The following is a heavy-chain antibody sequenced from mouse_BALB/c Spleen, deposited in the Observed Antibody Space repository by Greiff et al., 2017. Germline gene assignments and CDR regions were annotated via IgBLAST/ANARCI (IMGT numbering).Heavy chain of an antibody. V-gene: IGHV1-80*01. J-gene: IGHJ2*01. CDR1: GYAFSSYW. CDR3: ARFDYGSSFDY. D-gene: IGHD1-1*01. Sequence: QVHVKQSGAELVRPGSSVKISCKASGYAFSSYWMNWVKQRPGQGLEWIGQIYPGDGDTNYNGKFKGKAILTADKSSSTAYMQLSSLTSEDSAVYFCARFDYGSSFDYWGQGTTLTVSS. CDR2: IYPGDGDT.